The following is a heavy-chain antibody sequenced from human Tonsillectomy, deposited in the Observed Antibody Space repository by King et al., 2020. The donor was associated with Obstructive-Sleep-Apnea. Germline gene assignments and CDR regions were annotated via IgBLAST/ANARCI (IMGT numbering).Heavy chain of an antibody. V-gene: IGHV3-64*01. CDR1: GFTFSSYA. Sequence: VQLVESGGGLVQPGGSLRLSCAASGFTFSSYAMHWVRQAPGKGLEYVSAISSNGGSTYYANSVKGRFTISRDNSKNTLYLQMGSLRAEDMAVYYCARVAVAGTVDYWGQGTLVTVSS. CDR3: ARVAVAGTVDY. J-gene: IGHJ4*02. D-gene: IGHD6-19*01. CDR2: ISSNGGST.